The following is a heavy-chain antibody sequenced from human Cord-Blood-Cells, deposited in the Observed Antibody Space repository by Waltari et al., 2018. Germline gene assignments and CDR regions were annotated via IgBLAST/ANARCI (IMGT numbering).Heavy chain of an antibody. J-gene: IGHJ4*02. D-gene: IGHD6-6*01. Sequence: QVQLQQRGAGLLTPSETLSLTCAVYGGSFSGYYWSWIRQPPGKGLEWIGEINHSGSTNYNPSLKSRVTISVDTSKNQFSLKLSSVTAADTAVYYCARGQIAALDYWGQGTLVTISS. CDR1: GGSFSGYY. CDR2: INHSGST. V-gene: IGHV4-34*01. CDR3: ARGQIAALDY.